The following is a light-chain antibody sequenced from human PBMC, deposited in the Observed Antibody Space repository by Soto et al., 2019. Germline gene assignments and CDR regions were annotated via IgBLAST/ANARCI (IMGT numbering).Light chain of an antibody. CDR1: QSVSSNY. Sequence: EIVLTQSPGTLSLSPGERDTLSCSASQSVSSNYLAWYQQKLGQAPRILIYGASSRATGFTDRFSGSGSGTSVTLTVSRLEPEDFAVYYCQQYGGSPLVTYGGGTRVEIK. J-gene: IGKJ4*01. V-gene: IGKV3-20*01. CDR2: GAS. CDR3: QQYGGSPLVT.